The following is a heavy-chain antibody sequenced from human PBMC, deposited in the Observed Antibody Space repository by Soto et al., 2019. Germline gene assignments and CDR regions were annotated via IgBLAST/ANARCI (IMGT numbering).Heavy chain of an antibody. CDR2: ITETGGDT. CDR1: GFTFSNFV. Sequence: GSLRLSCAASGFTFSNFVMRWVRQTPGKGLEGVSTITETGGDTYYTGSVKGRFTISRDNSKNTLYLQMNSLRAEDTAVYYCAKEAAEYFQHWGQGTLVTVSS. CDR3: AKEAAEYFQH. J-gene: IGHJ1*01. V-gene: IGHV3-23*01.